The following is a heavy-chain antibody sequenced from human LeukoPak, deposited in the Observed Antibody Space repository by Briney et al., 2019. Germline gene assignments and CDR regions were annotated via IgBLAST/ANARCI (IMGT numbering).Heavy chain of an antibody. CDR3: ARVVLAAAGTSPRDY. D-gene: IGHD6-13*01. J-gene: IGHJ4*02. CDR1: GFTFSSYA. V-gene: IGHV3-30-3*01. CDR2: ISYDGSNK. Sequence: GGSLRLSCAASGFTFSSYAMHWVRQAPGKGLEWVAVISYDGSNKYYADSVKGRFTISRDNSKNTLYLQMNSLRAEDTAVYYCARVVLAAAGTSPRDYWGQGTLVPVSS.